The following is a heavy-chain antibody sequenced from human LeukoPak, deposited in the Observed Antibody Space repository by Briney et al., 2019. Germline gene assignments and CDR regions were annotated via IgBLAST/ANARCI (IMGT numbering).Heavy chain of an antibody. CDR3: ARGSIPPDY. V-gene: IGHV3-48*03. CDR2: ISSSGTTI. D-gene: IGHD2-21*01. Sequence: PGGSLRLSCVASGFTFSSYEFNWVRQAPGKGLDWVAFISSSGTTIYYTDSVKGRFIISRDNSKNSLYLQMNSLRAEDTALYYCARGSIPPDYWGPGTLVTVSS. J-gene: IGHJ4*02. CDR1: GFTFSSYE.